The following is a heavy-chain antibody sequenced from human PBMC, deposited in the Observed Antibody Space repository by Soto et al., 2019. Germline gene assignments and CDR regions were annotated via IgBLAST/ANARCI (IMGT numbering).Heavy chain of an antibody. CDR2: ISYDGSNK. CDR3: AKEHGRYCTNGVCYDFDY. Sequence: GGSLRLSCAASGFTFSSYGMHWVRQAPGKGLEWVAVISYDGSNKYYADSVKGRFTISRDNSKNTLYLQMNSLRAEDTAVYYCAKEHGRYCTNGVCYDFDYWGQGTLVTVSS. J-gene: IGHJ4*02. D-gene: IGHD2-8*01. CDR1: GFTFSSYG. V-gene: IGHV3-30*18.